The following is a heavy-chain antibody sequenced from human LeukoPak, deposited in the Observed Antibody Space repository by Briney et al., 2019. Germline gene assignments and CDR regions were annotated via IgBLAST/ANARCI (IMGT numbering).Heavy chain of an antibody. Sequence: GGSLRLSCAASGFTFSSYAMHWVRQAPGKGLEWVAVISYDGSNKYYADSVKGRFTVSRDNSKNTLYLQMNSLRAEDTAVYYCARDRLIVVVPAAAMPIDYWGQGTLVTVSS. J-gene: IGHJ4*02. CDR1: GFTFSSYA. V-gene: IGHV3-30-3*01. CDR2: ISYDGSNK. CDR3: ARDRLIVVVPAAAMPIDY. D-gene: IGHD2-2*01.